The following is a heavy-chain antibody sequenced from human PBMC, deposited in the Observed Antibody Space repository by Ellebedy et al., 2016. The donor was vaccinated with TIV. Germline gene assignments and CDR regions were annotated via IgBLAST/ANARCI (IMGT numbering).Heavy chain of an antibody. D-gene: IGHD3-16*01. J-gene: IGHJ3*02. Sequence: GESLKISXAASGFIFSAHYMHWVRQAPGKGLEWVARLSNDGNSPDYADSVRGRFTISRDNAKNSLYLQMNSLRDDDTAVYYCARGKDYAFDIWGQGTMVTVSS. CDR3: ARGKDYAFDI. V-gene: IGHV3-30-3*01. CDR2: LSNDGNSP. CDR1: GFIFSAHY.